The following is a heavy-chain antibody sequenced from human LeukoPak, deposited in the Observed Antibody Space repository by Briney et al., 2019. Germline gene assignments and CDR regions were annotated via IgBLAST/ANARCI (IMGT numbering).Heavy chain of an antibody. Sequence: GGSLRLSCAASGLTFRSHTINWVRQAPGKGLEWVSSISSNGYYIYYADSVKGRFTISRDNAKNSLYLQMDSLRAEDTAMYYCAREGGTYSSNLDYFDYWGQGTLVTVSS. CDR2: ISSNGYYI. D-gene: IGHD6-13*01. CDR3: AREGGTYSSNLDYFDY. J-gene: IGHJ4*02. CDR1: GLTFRSHT. V-gene: IGHV3-21*01.